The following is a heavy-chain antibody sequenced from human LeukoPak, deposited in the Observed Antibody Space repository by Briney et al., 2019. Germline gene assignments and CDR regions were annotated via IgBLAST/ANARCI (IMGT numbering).Heavy chain of an antibody. CDR1: GFNFSSYW. J-gene: IGHJ4*02. CDR2: IKQDGSEK. D-gene: IGHD5-24*01. Sequence: GGSLRLSCAASGFNFSSYWMSWVRQAPGKGLEWVANIKQDGSEKYYVDSVKGRFTISRDNAKNSLYLQMNSLRAEDTAVYYCARINRPTSSFDYWGQGTLVTVSS. CDR3: ARINRPTSSFDY. V-gene: IGHV3-7*01.